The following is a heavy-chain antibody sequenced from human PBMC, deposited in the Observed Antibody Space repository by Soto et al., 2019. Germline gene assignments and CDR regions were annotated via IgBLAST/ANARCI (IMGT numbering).Heavy chain of an antibody. CDR1: GYSFTSYW. D-gene: IGHD2-15*01. CDR2: IYPGDSDT. Sequence: PGESLKISCKGSGYSFTSYWSGWVRQMPGKGLEWMGIIYPGDSDTRYSPSFQGQVTISADKSISTAYLQWSSLKASDTAMYYCARHGASSRSTRYCSGGSCSTVKYYYFDYWGQGTLVTVSS. CDR3: ARHGASSRSTRYCSGGSCSTVKYYYFDY. J-gene: IGHJ4*02. V-gene: IGHV5-51*01.